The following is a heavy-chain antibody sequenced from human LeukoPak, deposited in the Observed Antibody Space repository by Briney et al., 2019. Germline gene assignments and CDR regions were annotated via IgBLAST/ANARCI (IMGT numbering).Heavy chain of an antibody. Sequence: SETLSLTCTVSGGSISSYYWSWIRQPAGKGLEWIGRIYTSGSTNYNPSLKSRVTISVDTSKNQFSLKLGSVTAADTAVYYCARAALQPPYYYMNVWGKGTTVTISS. V-gene: IGHV4-4*07. CDR2: IYTSGST. CDR1: GGSISSYY. J-gene: IGHJ6*03. CDR3: ARAALQPPYYYMNV.